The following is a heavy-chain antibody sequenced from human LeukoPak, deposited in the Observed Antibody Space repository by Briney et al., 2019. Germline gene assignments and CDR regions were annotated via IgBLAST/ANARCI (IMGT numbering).Heavy chain of an antibody. D-gene: IGHD3-22*01. CDR2: VYYSGST. V-gene: IGHV4-59*12. J-gene: IGHJ5*02. CDR1: GGSISSYY. Sequence: PSETLSPTCTVSGGSISSYYWSWIRQPPGRGLEWIGYVYYSGSTNYSPSLKSRVTISVDTSKNQFSLRLSSVTTADTAVYYCAREPGFDSSGYLNWFDPWGQGTLVTVSS. CDR3: AREPGFDSSGYLNWFDP.